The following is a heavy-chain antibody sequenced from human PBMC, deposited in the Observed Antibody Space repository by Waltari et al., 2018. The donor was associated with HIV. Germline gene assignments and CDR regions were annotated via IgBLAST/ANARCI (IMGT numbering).Heavy chain of an antibody. D-gene: IGHD3-3*02. V-gene: IGHV4-34*02. J-gene: IGHJ4*02. CDR1: GASFNAYY. Sequence: QVQLQQWGSTVLKPSETLSLTCAVYGASFNAYYCSWIRQAPGKTFEWSGGVNHRGVTYYSPYVRGGVKGRITISVDTAKNQFSLKWKSVTAADTAMYFCARWNDTTGFYYQFYYFDFWSQGTLVTVSP. CDR2: VNHRGVT. CDR3: ARWNDTTGFYYQFYYFDF.